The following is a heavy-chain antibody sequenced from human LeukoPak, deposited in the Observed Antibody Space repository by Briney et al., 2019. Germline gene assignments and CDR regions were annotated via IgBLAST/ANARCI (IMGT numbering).Heavy chain of an antibody. V-gene: IGHV3-21*01. CDR3: ARLDLGFDP. CDR2: ISSSSSYI. CDR1: GFTFSSYS. Sequence: GGSLRLSCAASGFTFSSYSMNWLRQAPGQGLAWVSSISSSSSYIYYADPVKGRFTISRDNAKNSLYLQMNSLRAEDTAVYYCARLDLGFDPWGQGTLVTVSS. J-gene: IGHJ5*02.